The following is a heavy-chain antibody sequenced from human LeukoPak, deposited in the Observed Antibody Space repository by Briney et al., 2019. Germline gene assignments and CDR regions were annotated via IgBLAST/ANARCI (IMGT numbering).Heavy chain of an antibody. J-gene: IGHJ4*02. Sequence: PSETLSLTCAVYGGSFSGYYWSWIRQPPGKGLEWIGEINHSGSTNYNPSLKSRVTISVDTSKNQFSLKLSSVTAADTAVYYCAKESAMVRGVIDYWGQGTLVTVSS. CDR3: AKESAMVRGVIDY. V-gene: IGHV4-34*01. D-gene: IGHD3-10*01. CDR2: INHSGST. CDR1: GGSFSGYY.